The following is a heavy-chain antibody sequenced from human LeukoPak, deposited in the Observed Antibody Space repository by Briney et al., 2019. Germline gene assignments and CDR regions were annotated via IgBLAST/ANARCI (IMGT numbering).Heavy chain of an antibody. CDR2: IIPIFGTA. CDR1: GGTFISYA. D-gene: IGHD1-20*01. J-gene: IGHJ5*02. Sequence: ASVNVSCKASGGTFISYAISWVRQAPGQGLEWMGGIIPIFGTANYAQKFQGRVTITADESTSTAYMELSSLRSEDTAVYYCAREVNWSHPWFDPWGQGTLVTVSS. V-gene: IGHV1-69*13. CDR3: AREVNWSHPWFDP.